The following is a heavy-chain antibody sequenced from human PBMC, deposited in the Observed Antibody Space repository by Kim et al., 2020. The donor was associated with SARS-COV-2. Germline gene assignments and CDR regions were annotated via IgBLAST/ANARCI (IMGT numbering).Heavy chain of an antibody. J-gene: IGHJ4*02. Sequence: NPSLKSRVTISVDTSKNQFSLKLSSVTAADTAVYYCARVPSHDYGDYDDYWGQGTLVTVSS. V-gene: IGHV4-31*02. CDR3: ARVPSHDYGDYDDY. D-gene: IGHD4-17*01.